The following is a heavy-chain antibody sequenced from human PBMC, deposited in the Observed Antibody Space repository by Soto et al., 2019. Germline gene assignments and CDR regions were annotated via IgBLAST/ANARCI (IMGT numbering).Heavy chain of an antibody. J-gene: IGHJ4*02. D-gene: IGHD2-8*02. V-gene: IGHV4-34*01. CDR3: ARDKITGLFDY. CDR1: GGAFSCYY. CDR2: KNHRGST. Sequence: SETLSPTCAFHGGAFSCYYWTWVPPPPGTGAEGIGEKNHRGSTNYNPSLKSRVTISVDTSKNLFSLKLTSVTAADTAVYYCARDKITGLFDYWGQGTLVTVS.